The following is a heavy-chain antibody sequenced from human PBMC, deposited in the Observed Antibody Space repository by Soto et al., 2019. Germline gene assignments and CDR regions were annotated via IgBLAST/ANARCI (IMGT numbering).Heavy chain of an antibody. Sequence: EVKLVESGGGLVQPGGYLRLSCATSGFTFSNYWMTWVRQAPGRGLEWVANISEDGSDKGYVDSVKGRFTIWRDNTGNSLILQMKNLRTEDTAVYYCAIDIPKGACYLDYRGQGTLFTVSS. CDR1: GFTFSNYW. CDR3: AIDIPKGACYLDY. V-gene: IGHV3-7*01. D-gene: IGHD1-26*01. J-gene: IGHJ4*02. CDR2: ISEDGSDK.